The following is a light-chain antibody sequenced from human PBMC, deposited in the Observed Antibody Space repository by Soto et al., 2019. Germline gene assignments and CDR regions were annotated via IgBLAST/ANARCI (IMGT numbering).Light chain of an antibody. CDR1: QSILTY. CDR3: QQSFSTPLMYT. J-gene: IGKJ2*01. CDR2: AAS. V-gene: IGKV1-39*01. Sequence: DIQMTQSPSSLSASVGDKVTITCRASQSILTYSNWYQLKPGKAPKLLIYAASSLQSGVPSRFSGSGSGTDFTLTITSLQPEDFATYYCQQSFSTPLMYTFGQGTKLEIK.